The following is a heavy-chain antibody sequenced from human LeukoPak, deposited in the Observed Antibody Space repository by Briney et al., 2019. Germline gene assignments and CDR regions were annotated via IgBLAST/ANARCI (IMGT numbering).Heavy chain of an antibody. V-gene: IGHV3-53*01. CDR1: GFTVSSNY. J-gene: IGHJ4*02. CDR3: ARAKPKNMVRGLIMRRESRYYFDY. Sequence: GGSLRLSCAASGFTVSSNYMSWVRQAPGKGLEWVSVIYSGGSTHYADSVKGRFTISRDNSKSTLYIQMNSLRAEDTAVYYCARAKPKNMVRGLIMRRESRYYFDYWGQGTLVTVSS. D-gene: IGHD3-10*01. CDR2: IYSGGST.